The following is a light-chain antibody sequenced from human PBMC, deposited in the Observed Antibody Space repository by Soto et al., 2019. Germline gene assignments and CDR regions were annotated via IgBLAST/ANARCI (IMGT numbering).Light chain of an antibody. CDR2: EGT. Sequence: QSVLTQPASVSGSPGQSIAISCTGTSSDVGSYNLVSWYQQHPGKAPKLMIYEGTKRPSGVSNRFSGSKSGNTASLTISGLQAVDEADYYCCSFAGSSLYVFGSGTKVTV. CDR3: CSFAGSSLYV. CDR1: SSDVGSYNL. J-gene: IGLJ1*01. V-gene: IGLV2-23*01.